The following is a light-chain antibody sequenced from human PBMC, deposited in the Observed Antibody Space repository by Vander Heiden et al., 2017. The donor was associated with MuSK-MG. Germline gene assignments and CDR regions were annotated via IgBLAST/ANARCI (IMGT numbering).Light chain of an antibody. J-gene: IGLJ2*01. V-gene: IGLV3-1*01. Sequence: SYELTQPPSVSVSPGQTASITCSGDKLGDKYACWYQKKPGQSPVLVIYQDSKGPSGIPERFSGSNSGNTATLTISGTQAVDEADYYCQAWDSSTVAFGGGTKLTVL. CDR2: QDS. CDR3: QAWDSSTVA. CDR1: KLGDKY.